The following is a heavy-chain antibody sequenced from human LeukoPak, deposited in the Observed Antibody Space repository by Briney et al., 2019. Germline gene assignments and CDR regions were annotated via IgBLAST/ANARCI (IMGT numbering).Heavy chain of an antibody. D-gene: IGHD4-17*01. V-gene: IGHV3-9*03. CDR2: ISWNSGSI. CDR3: ARNLHDYGDYPDAFDI. CDR1: GFTFDDYA. J-gene: IGHJ3*02. Sequence: GGSLRLSCAASGFTFDDYAMHWVRQAPGKGLEWFSGISWNSGSIGYADSVKGRFTISRDNAKNSLYLQMNSLRAEDMALYYCARNLHDYGDYPDAFDIWGQGTMVTVSS.